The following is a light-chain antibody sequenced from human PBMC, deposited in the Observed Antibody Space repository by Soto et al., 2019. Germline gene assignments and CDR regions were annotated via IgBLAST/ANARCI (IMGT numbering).Light chain of an antibody. CDR3: LQHSAYPYT. Sequence: IQMTQSPSSLSASVGDRVTLTCRASHGISNYLNWFQHKPGKAPRRLISVASTLQSGVPSRFSGSGSGTEFTLTISGLQPEDFATYYCLQHSAYPYTFDQGTKLEIK. J-gene: IGKJ2*01. CDR1: HGISNY. CDR2: VAS. V-gene: IGKV1-17*01.